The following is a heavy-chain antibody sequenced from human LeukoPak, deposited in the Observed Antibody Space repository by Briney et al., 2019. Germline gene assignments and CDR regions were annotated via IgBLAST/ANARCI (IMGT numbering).Heavy chain of an antibody. V-gene: IGHV1-18*01. J-gene: IGHJ3*02. Sequence: AASVKVSCKASGYTFTSYGISWVRQAPGQGLAWMGWISAYNGNTNYAQKLQGRVTMTTDTSTSTAYMELRSLRSDDTAVYYCASYCSSTSCYRLRNAFDIWGQGTMVTVSS. CDR2: ISAYNGNT. D-gene: IGHD2-2*02. CDR3: ASYCSSTSCYRLRNAFDI. CDR1: GYTFTSYG.